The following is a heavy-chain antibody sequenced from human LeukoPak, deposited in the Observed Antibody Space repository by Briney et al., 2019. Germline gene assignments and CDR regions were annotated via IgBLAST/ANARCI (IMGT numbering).Heavy chain of an antibody. D-gene: IGHD6-13*01. V-gene: IGHV3-30-3*01. CDR1: GFTFSSYA. Sequence: PGGSLRLSCAASGFTFSSYAMHWVRQAPGKGPEWVAVISYDGSNKYYADSVKGRFTISRDNSKNTLYLQMNSLRAEDTAVYYCARVPIAAAHNIHWGQGTLVTVSS. CDR2: ISYDGSNK. CDR3: ARVPIAAAHNIH. J-gene: IGHJ4*02.